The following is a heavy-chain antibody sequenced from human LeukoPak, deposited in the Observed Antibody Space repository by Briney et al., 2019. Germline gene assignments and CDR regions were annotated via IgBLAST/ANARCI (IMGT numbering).Heavy chain of an antibody. CDR1: GGSISSHY. CDR3: ARDTWRKNAFDI. J-gene: IGHJ3*02. V-gene: IGHV4-59*11. CDR2: LYYSGST. Sequence: SETLSLTCTVSGGSISSHYWNWIRQPPGKGLEWIGYLYYSGSTNYSPSLKSRVTISVDTSKHQFSLKLSSVTAADTAVYYCARDTWRKNAFDIWGQGTVVTVSS. D-gene: IGHD1-1*01.